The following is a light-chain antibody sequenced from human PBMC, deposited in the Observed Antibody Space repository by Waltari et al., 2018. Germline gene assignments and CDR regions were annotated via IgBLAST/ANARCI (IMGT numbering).Light chain of an antibody. V-gene: IGLV3-19*01. CDR1: SLRKAY. CDR2: GKN. Sequence: SSELTQDPAVSVALGQTARITCPGDSLRKAYAGWDQQKPGQAPILIIYGKNNRPSGIPERFSSSNSGNTASLTVSGAQPEDDAEYYCSARDTSDDHLVVFGGGTRLTVL. J-gene: IGLJ2*01. CDR3: SARDTSDDHLVV.